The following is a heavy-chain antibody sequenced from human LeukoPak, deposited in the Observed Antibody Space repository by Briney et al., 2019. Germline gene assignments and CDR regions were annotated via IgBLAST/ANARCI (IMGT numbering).Heavy chain of an antibody. Sequence: TGGSLRLSCAASGFTFSSYDMHWVRQATGKGLEWVSAIGTTGDTYYPGSVKGRFTISRENAKNSLYLQMNSLRAEDTAVYFCAREYYYDSSGYSVDYYYYGMDVWGQGTTVTVSS. CDR3: AREYYYDSSGYSVDYYYYGMDV. J-gene: IGHJ6*02. CDR2: IGTTGDT. D-gene: IGHD3-22*01. V-gene: IGHV3-13*01. CDR1: GFTFSSYD.